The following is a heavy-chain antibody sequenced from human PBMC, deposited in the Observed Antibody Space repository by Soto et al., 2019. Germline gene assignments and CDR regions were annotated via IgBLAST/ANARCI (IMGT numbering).Heavy chain of an antibody. J-gene: IGHJ4*02. CDR1: GYTFTSYA. Sequence: EASVKVSCKASGYTFTSYAMHWVRQAPGQRLEWMGWINAGNGNTKYSQKFQGRVTITRDTSASTAYMELSSLRSEDTAVYYCARLARIGLYSMVRGVPIDYWGQGTLVTVSS. CDR3: ARLARIGLYSMVRGVPIDY. D-gene: IGHD3-10*01. CDR2: INAGNGNT. V-gene: IGHV1-3*01.